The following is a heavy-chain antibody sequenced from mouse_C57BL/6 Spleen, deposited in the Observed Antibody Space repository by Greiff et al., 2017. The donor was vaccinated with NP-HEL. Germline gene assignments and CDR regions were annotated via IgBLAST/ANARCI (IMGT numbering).Heavy chain of an antibody. CDR2: IDPSDSET. CDR3: ALDYDSPYYAMDY. D-gene: IGHD2-4*01. CDR1: GYTFTSYW. Sequence: VQLQQPGAELVRPGSSVKLSCKASGYTFTSYWMHWVKQRPIQGLEWIGNIDPSDSETHYNQKFKDKATLTVDKSSSTAYMQLSSLTSEDSAVYYCALDYDSPYYAMDYWGQGTSVTVSS. V-gene: IGHV1-52*01. J-gene: IGHJ4*01.